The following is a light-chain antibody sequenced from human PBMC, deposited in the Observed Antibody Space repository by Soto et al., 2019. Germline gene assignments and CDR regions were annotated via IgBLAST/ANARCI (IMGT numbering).Light chain of an antibody. Sequence: DIQLTQSPSPLSASVGDRVAITCLASQSISTYLNWYQQKPGKAPKVLIYAASNLQSGVPPRFSGSGSGTDFALSISSLQPEDVATYYCLQSYTIPYTFGQGTKLEI. CDR2: AAS. CDR1: QSISTY. J-gene: IGKJ2*01. CDR3: LQSYTIPYT. V-gene: IGKV1-39*01.